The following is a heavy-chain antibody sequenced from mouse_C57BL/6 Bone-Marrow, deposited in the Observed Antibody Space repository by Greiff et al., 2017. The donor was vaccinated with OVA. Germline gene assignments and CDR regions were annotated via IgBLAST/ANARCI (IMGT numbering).Heavy chain of an antibody. D-gene: IGHD2-4*01. CDR3: ARVAHPYDYELDAMYY. CDR2: INPKNGGT. Sequence: EVQLQQSGPELVKPGASVKISCKASGYTFTDYYMNWVKQSHGKSLEWIGDINPKNGGTSYNQKFKGKATLTVDKSSSTAYMELRSLTSADSAVYYCARVAHPYDYELDAMYYWGQGNSVTVSS. CDR1: GYTFTDYY. V-gene: IGHV1-26*01. J-gene: IGHJ4*01.